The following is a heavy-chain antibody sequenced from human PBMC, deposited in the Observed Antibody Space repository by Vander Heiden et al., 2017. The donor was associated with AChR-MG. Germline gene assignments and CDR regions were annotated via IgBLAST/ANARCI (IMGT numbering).Heavy chain of an antibody. CDR1: GGPISTGGYY. CDR3: AREGDDYGDYGRPYYYYMDV. J-gene: IGHJ6*03. CDR2: IYYSGST. V-gene: IGHV4-31*03. D-gene: IGHD4-17*01. Sequence: QVQLQESGPGLVKPSQTLSLTCTVSGGPISTGGYYWSWNRQHPGKGLGWIGYIYYSGSTYYNPSLKSRVTISVDTSKNQCSLKLSSVTAADTAVYYCAREGDDYGDYGRPYYYYMDVWGKGTTVTVSS.